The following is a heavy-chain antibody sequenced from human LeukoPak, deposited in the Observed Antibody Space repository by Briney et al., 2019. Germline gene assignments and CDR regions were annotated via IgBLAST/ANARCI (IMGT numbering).Heavy chain of an antibody. D-gene: IGHD6-19*01. CDR2: ISGTGGNT. V-gene: IGHV3-23*01. CDR3: AKDANSSGWCDY. Sequence: PGGSLRLSCAASGFTFSDYAMTWVRQAPGKGLEWVSAISGTGGNTYYADSVKGRFTISRDNSKNTLYLQMNSLRADDTALYYCAKDANSSGWCDYWGRGTLVTVSS. J-gene: IGHJ4*02. CDR1: GFTFSDYA.